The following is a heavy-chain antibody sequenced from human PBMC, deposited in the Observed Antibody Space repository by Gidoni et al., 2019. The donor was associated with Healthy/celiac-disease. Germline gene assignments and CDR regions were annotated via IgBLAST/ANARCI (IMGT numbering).Heavy chain of an antibody. V-gene: IGHV3-7*01. Sequence: EVQLVESGGGLVQPGGSLRLSCAASGFTFSSYWMTWVRLAPGKGLEWVANIKQDGSEKYYVDSVKGRFTISRDNAKNSLYLQMNSLRAEDTAVYYCARDSETYYDFWSGYSPRYYYYGMDVWGQGTTVTVSS. D-gene: IGHD3-3*01. CDR1: GFTFSSYW. CDR3: ARDSETYYDFWSGYSPRYYYYGMDV. J-gene: IGHJ6*02. CDR2: IKQDGSEK.